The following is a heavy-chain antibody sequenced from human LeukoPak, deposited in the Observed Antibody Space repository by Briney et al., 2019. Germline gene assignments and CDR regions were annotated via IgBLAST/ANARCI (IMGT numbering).Heavy chain of an antibody. V-gene: IGHV4-34*01. CDR3: ARGSRGYSYGYHRD. Sequence: PSETLSLTCGVCGGSFSGYYWSWLRQTPGKGLEWIGEINHRRSTNYSPSFKTRVTMSVDTSKNQISLMLNSVTAADTAVYYCARGSRGYSYGYHRDWGQGTLVTVSS. CDR2: INHRRST. J-gene: IGHJ4*02. CDR1: GGSFSGYY. D-gene: IGHD5-18*01.